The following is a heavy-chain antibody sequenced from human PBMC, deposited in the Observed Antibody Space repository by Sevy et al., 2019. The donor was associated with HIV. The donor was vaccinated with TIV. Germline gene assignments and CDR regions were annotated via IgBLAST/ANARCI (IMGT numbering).Heavy chain of an antibody. CDR1: GGSISSSSSC. CDR2: VHYSGST. CDR3: ATYIAAVGSNWFDP. Sequence: SETLSLTCTVSGGSISSSSSCWGWIRQPPGKPLEWIGSVHYSGSTYYNPSLKSRVTISVDTSESQFSLRLSSVTAADTAVYYCATYIAAVGSNWFDPWGQGTLVTVSS. D-gene: IGHD6-13*01. J-gene: IGHJ5*02. V-gene: IGHV4-39*01.